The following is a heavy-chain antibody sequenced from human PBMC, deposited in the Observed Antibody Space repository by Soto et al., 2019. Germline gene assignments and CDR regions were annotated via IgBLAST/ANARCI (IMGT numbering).Heavy chain of an antibody. CDR1: GYTCTVYY. CDR3: ARGQSIAARLVGY. J-gene: IGHJ4*02. V-gene: IGHV1-2*02. Sequence: ASVKVSCKASGYTCTVYYMHCVLQSPGQGLEGMGWINPNSGGTNYAQKFQGRVTMTRDTSISTAYMELSRLRSDDTAVYYCARGQSIAARLVGYWGQGTLVTVSS. D-gene: IGHD6-6*01. CDR2: INPNSGGT.